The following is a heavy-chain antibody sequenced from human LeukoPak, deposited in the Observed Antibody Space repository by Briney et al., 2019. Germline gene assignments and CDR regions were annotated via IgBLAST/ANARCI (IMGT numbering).Heavy chain of an antibody. Sequence: SETLSLTCAVYGGSFSGYYWSGIRQPPGKGLEWIGEINHSGSTNYNPSLKSRVTISVDTSKNQFSLKLSSVTAADTAVYYCARQHCSSTSCYFDYWGQGTLVTVSS. CDR1: GGSFSGYY. D-gene: IGHD2-2*01. CDR2: INHSGST. V-gene: IGHV4-34*01. CDR3: ARQHCSSTSCYFDY. J-gene: IGHJ4*02.